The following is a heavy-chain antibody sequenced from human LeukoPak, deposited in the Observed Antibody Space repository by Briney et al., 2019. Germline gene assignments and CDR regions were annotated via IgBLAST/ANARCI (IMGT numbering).Heavy chain of an antibody. CDR1: GFTFSNYG. J-gene: IGHJ4*02. CDR2: ISYDGSNK. V-gene: IGHV3-30*18. D-gene: IGHD4-17*01. Sequence: GGSLRLSCAASGFTFSNYGMHWVRQAPGKGLEWVAVISYDGSNKYYADSVKGRFTISRDNSKNTLYLQMNSLRAEDTAVYYCAKDPRDYGDYAEGYFDYWGQGTLVTVSS. CDR3: AKDPRDYGDYAEGYFDY.